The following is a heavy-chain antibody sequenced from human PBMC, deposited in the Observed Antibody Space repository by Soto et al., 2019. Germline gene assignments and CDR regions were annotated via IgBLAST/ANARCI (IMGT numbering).Heavy chain of an antibody. V-gene: IGHV3-23*01. CDR1: GFLFSTYA. CDR2: ISSTGGTT. CDR3: ARTRGYGAFD. Sequence: VGSLSLSSEASGFLFSTYAMNWVRQAPGKGLEWVSAISSTGGTTYYAESVRGRFIISRDNSINTLYLQMSSLRTEDTALYYCARTRGYGAFD. D-gene: IGHD5-18*01. J-gene: IGHJ3*01.